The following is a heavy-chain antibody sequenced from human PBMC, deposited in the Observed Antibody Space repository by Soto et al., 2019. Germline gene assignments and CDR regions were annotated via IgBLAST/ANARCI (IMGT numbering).Heavy chain of an antibody. V-gene: IGHV4-39*01. Sequence: PSETLSLTCTVSGGSISSRGYYWGWIRQPPGKGLEWIGTIYYSGSTYYNPSLKSRVTISVDTSKNQFSLKLSSVTAADTAVYYCEPRNWLAPWAQGSLDTVSS. CDR3: EPRNWLAP. J-gene: IGHJ5*02. CDR2: IYYSGST. CDR1: GGSISSRGYY.